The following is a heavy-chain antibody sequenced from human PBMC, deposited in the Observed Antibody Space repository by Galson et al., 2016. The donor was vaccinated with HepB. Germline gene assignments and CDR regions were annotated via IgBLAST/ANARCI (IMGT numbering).Heavy chain of an antibody. J-gene: IGHJ6*02. CDR2: IYYSGST. CDR1: GGSVSTGSYY. Sequence: LSLTCTVSGGSVSTGSYYWSWIRQPPGKGLEWIGNIYYSGSTNYNPSLKSRVTISVDTSKNQFSLKLRSVTAADTAGYYCARDPYLDRCRNYYYYGMDGWGQGTTVIVSS. V-gene: IGHV4-61*01. D-gene: IGHD1-14*01. CDR3: ARDPYLDRCRNYYYYGMDG.